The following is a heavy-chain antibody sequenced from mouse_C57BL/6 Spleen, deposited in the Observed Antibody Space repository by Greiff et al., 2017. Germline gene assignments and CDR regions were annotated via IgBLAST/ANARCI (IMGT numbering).Heavy chain of an antibody. CDR2: IDPSDSYT. CDR1: GYTFTSYW. CDR3: ARGAWDRYYFDY. Sequence: QVQLQQPGAELVRPGTSVKLSCKASGYTFTSYWMHWVKQRPGQGLEWIGVIDPSDSYTNYNQKFKGKATLTVDTSSSTAYMQRSSLTSEDSAVYYCARGAWDRYYFDYWGKGTTLTVSS. D-gene: IGHD3-3*01. V-gene: IGHV1-59*01. J-gene: IGHJ2*01.